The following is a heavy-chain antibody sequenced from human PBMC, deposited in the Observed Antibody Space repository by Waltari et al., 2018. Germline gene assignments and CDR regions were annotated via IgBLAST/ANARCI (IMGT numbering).Heavy chain of an antibody. CDR2: INPNSGVT. Sequence: QVQLVQSGAEVKKPGASVKVSCKASGYTFTGYYMHWVRQAPGQGLEWVGRINPNSGVTNYGQKCQGRGTMTRDTSISTAYMEMSRLRSDDTAVYYCARDRDHRESDYWGQGTLVTVSS. V-gene: IGHV1-2*06. CDR1: GYTFTGYY. CDR3: ARDRDHRESDY. J-gene: IGHJ4*02.